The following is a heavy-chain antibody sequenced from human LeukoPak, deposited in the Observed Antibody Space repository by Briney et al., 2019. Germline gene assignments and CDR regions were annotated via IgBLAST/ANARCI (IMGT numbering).Heavy chain of an antibody. CDR3: ARQTGSGLFILP. CDR2: IHWSETT. J-gene: IGHJ4*02. V-gene: IGHV4-39*01. CDR1: GGSISSGNYY. D-gene: IGHD3/OR15-3a*01. Sequence: SETLSLTCTVSGGSISSGNYYWGWIRQPPGKGLEWIASIHWSETTYYNPSLKSRVTISVDTSKNHFSLRLTSVTAADTAVYYCARQTGSGLFILPGGQGTLVTVSS.